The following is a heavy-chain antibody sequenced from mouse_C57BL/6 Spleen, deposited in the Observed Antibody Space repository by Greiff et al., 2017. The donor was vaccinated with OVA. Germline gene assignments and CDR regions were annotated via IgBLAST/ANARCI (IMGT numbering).Heavy chain of an antibody. V-gene: IGHV5-6*01. J-gene: IGHJ4*01. CDR1: GFTFSSYG. CDR3: ARRGTTVVADYAMDY. Sequence: VQLQQSGGDLVKPGGSLKLSCAASGFTFSSYGMSWVRQTPDKRLEWVATISSGGSYTYYPDSVKGRFTISRDNAKNTLYLQMSSLKSEDTAMYYCARRGTTVVADYAMDYWGQGTSVTVSS. D-gene: IGHD1-1*01. CDR2: ISSGGSYT.